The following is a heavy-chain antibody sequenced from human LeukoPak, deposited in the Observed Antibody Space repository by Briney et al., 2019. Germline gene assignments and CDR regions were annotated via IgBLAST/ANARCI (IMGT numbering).Heavy chain of an antibody. V-gene: IGHV4-31*03. Sequence: SETLSLTCTVSGGSISSGGYYWSWIRQHPGKGLEWIGYIYYSGSTYCNPSLKSRVTISVDTSKNQFSLKLSSVTAADTAVYYCARDSVVVVPAAIGPDYYYYYGMDVWGQGITVTVSS. J-gene: IGHJ6*02. CDR1: GGSISSGGYY. CDR3: ARDSVVVVPAAIGPDYYYYYGMDV. D-gene: IGHD2-2*01. CDR2: IYYSGST.